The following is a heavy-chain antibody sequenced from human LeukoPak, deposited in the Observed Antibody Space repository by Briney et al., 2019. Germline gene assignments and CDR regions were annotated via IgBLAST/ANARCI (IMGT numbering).Heavy chain of an antibody. J-gene: IGHJ4*02. Sequence: SQTLSLTCAISGDSVSSNSAGWNWIRQSPSRGLEWMGRTYYRSKWYNDYAVSVKSRITINPDTSKNQFSLQLNSVTPEDTAVYYCARSSGSSWYPDYWGQGTLVTVSS. CDR1: GDSVSSNSAG. CDR2: TYYRSKWYN. V-gene: IGHV6-1*01. D-gene: IGHD6-13*01. CDR3: ARSSGSSWYPDY.